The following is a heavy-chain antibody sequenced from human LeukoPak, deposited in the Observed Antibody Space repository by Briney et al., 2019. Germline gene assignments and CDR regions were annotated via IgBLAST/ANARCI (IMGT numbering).Heavy chain of an antibody. Sequence: GGSLRLSCAASGFTFSSYGMHWVRQAPGKGLEWVAVIWYDGSNKYYADSVKGRFTISRDNSKNTLYLQMNSLRAEDTAVYYCARGRPHRGPGHYYDSSGYGPFDYWGQGTLVTVSS. CDR1: GFTFSSYG. V-gene: IGHV3-33*01. CDR2: IWYDGSNK. CDR3: ARGRPHRGPGHYYDSSGYGPFDY. D-gene: IGHD3-22*01. J-gene: IGHJ4*02.